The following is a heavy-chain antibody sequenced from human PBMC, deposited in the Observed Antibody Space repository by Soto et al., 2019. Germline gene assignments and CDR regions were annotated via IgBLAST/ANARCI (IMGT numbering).Heavy chain of an antibody. J-gene: IGHJ4*02. V-gene: IGHV4-59*01. Sequence: SETLSLTCTVSGGSISSYYWSWIRQPPGKGLEWIGYIYYSGSTNYNPSLKSRVTISVDTSKNQFSPKLSSVTAADTAVYYCARAGLLWFGELLSGAFDYWGQGTLVTVSS. D-gene: IGHD3-10*01. CDR3: ARAGLLWFGELLSGAFDY. CDR1: GGSISSYY. CDR2: IYYSGST.